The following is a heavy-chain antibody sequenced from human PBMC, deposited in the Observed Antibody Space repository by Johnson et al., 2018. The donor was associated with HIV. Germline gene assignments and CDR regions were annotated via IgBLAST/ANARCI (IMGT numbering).Heavy chain of an antibody. V-gene: IGHV3-30*04. CDR1: GFTFSSYA. CDR3: TTGRPSSAAFDI. CDR2: ISYDGSNK. J-gene: IGHJ3*02. Sequence: QMLLVESGGGVVQPGRSLRLSCAASGFTFSSYAMHWVRQAPGKGLEWVAVISYDGSNKYYADSVKGRFTISRDNSKNTLYLQMNSLRAEDSAVYYCTTGRPSSAAFDIWGQGTMVTVSS.